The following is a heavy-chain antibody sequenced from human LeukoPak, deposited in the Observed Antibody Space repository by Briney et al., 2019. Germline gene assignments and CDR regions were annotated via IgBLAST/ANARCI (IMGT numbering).Heavy chain of an antibody. J-gene: IGHJ6*02. CDR2: VSYLGDDQ. Sequence: GRSLRLSCAASGFTFSSYGIHWVRQSPGKGLVWVAVVSYLGDDQFYAESVKGRFTISRDNSKKTVFLQMNSLRGEDTAVYYCAKDRSSGPRYYYGMDVWGRGTTVIVSS. V-gene: IGHV3-30*18. D-gene: IGHD3-22*01. CDR3: AKDRSSGPRYYYGMDV. CDR1: GFTFSSYG.